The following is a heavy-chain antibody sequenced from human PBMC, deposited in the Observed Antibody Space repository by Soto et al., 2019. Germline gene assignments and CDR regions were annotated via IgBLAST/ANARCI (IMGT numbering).Heavy chain of an antibody. J-gene: IGHJ4*02. D-gene: IGHD5-12*01. CDR2: IIPILGIA. CDR1: GGTFSSYT. CDR3: ARDGQLSHIQRGYRGYGVS. V-gene: IGHV1-69*08. Sequence: QVQLVQSGAEVKKPGSSVKVSCKASGGTFSSYTISWVRQAPGQGLEWMGRIIPILGIANYAQKFQGRVTITADKSSSTAYMELSSLRSEDTVVYYGARDGQLSHIQRGYRGYGVSWGQGTLVTVSS.